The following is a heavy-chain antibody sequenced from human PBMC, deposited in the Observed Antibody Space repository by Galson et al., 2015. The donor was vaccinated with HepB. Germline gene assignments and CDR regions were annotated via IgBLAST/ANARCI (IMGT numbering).Heavy chain of an antibody. D-gene: IGHD6-19*01. J-gene: IGHJ5*02. CDR3: ARDFPGGEWLVQGGLFWFDP. CDR1: GFTFSSYS. CDR2: ISSSNSTI. Sequence: SLRLSCAASGFTFSSYSMNWVRQAPGKGLEWVSYISSSNSTIYYADSVKGRFTISRDNAKNSLYLQMNSLRAEDTAVYYCARDFPGGEWLVQGGLFWFDPWGQGTLVTVSS. V-gene: IGHV3-48*04.